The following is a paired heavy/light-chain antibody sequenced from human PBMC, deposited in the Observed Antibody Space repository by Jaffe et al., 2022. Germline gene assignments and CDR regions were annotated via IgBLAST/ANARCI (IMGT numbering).Light chain of an antibody. J-gene: IGKJ3*01. CDR3: QQYYSYPVL. CDR2: AAS. CDR1: QGISSY. Sequence: AIRMTQSPSSLSASTGDRVTITCRASQGISSYLAWYQQKPGKAPKLLIYAASTLQSGVPSRFSGSGSGTDFTLTISCLQSEDFATYYCQQYYSYPVLFGPGTKVDIK. V-gene: IGKV1-8*01.
Heavy chain of an antibody. J-gene: IGHJ4*02. Sequence: EVQLVESGGGLVQPGGSLRLSCAASGFTVSSNYMSWVRQAPGKGLEWVSVIYSGGSTYYADSVKGRFTISRDNSKNTLYLQMNSLRAEDTAVYYCARSHEVHDYGDYEGLAYFDYWGQGTLVTVSS. D-gene: IGHD4-17*01. V-gene: IGHV3-66*02. CDR1: GFTVSSNY. CDR3: ARSHEVHDYGDYEGLAYFDY. CDR2: IYSGGST.